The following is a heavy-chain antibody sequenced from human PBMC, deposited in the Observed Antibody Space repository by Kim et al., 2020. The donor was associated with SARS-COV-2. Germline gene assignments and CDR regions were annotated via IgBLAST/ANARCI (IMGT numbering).Heavy chain of an antibody. Sequence: GGSLRLSCAASGFTFSNSGMNWVRQAPGKGLEWVGRIKGRMDGRTSAYAARGQGSFTISRDDTKNTLHLQIISQKTEDTAVYYYTSDLGDYYDVYY. J-gene: IGHJ6*01. CDR1: GFTFSNSG. CDR3: TSDLGDYYDVYY. V-gene: IGHV3-15*07. D-gene: IGHD3-16*01. CDR2: IKGRMDGRTS.